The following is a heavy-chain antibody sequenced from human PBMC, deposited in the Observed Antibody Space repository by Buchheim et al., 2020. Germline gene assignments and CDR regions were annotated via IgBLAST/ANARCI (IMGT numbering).Heavy chain of an antibody. Sequence: QVQLEESGGGVVQPGRSLRLSCAASGFTFSSYGMHWVRQAPGKGLEWVAVISYDGINKYYGDSVKGRFTISRDSPKNTLYLQMNSLRPEDTAVYLCAKGSDYSGYDPPSYAYFDLWAVAP. CDR3: AKGSDYSGYDPPSYAYFDL. V-gene: IGHV3-30*18. D-gene: IGHD5-12*01. CDR1: GFTFSSYG. J-gene: IGHJ2*01. CDR2: ISYDGINK.